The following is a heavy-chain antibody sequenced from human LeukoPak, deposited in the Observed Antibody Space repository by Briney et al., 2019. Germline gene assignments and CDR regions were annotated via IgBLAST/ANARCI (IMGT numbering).Heavy chain of an antibody. Sequence: GGSLRLSCAASGFAFSSFAMTWVRQSPGKGLEWVSSVSDSGVNTYYAGAVRGRFTFSRANFKNILYLQMNSLTVGDTAFYYCSKGRGSTLTNIDFWGQGALVTVSS. D-gene: IGHD4-11*01. V-gene: IGHV3-23*01. J-gene: IGHJ4*02. CDR1: GFAFSSFA. CDR3: SKGRGSTLTNIDF. CDR2: VSDSGVNT.